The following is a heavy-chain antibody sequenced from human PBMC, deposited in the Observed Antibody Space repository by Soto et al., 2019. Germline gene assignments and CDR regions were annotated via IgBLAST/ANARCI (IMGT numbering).Heavy chain of an antibody. D-gene: IGHD4-17*01. CDR2: IYYSGST. CDR3: ARDTVNNFDY. Sequence: SETLSLTCTVSGDSVSSGSYYWSWIRQPPGKGLEWIGYIYYSGSTNYNPSLKSRVTISVDTSKNQFSLKLSSVTAADTAVYYCARDTVNNFDYWGQGTLVTVSS. CDR1: GDSVSSGSYY. V-gene: IGHV4-61*01. J-gene: IGHJ4*02.